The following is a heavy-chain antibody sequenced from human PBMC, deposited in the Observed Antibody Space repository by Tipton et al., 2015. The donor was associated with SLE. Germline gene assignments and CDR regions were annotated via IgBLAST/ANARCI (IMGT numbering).Heavy chain of an antibody. Sequence: SLRLSCVGSGFNFTKYRMSWIRQAPGKGLQWVAHIKEDGVEQFYADSVKGRLTISRDNAKSSLFLQLNSLRVDDTAIYYCARQAGLSDFGDYGELDEAFDIWGQGTMVTVAS. V-gene: IGHV3-7*01. J-gene: IGHJ3*02. CDR3: ARQAGLSDFGDYGELDEAFDI. D-gene: IGHD4-17*01. CDR1: GFNFTKYR. CDR2: IKEDGVEQ.